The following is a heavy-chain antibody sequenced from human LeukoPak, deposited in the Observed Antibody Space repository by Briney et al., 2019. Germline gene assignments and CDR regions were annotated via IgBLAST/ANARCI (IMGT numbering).Heavy chain of an antibody. CDR2: INHSGST. Sequence: SETLSLTCAVYGGSFSGYYWSWIRQPPGKGLDWMGEINHSGSTNYNPSLKSRVTISVDTSKNQFSLKLSSVTAADTAVYYCARGRSRWSRYGMDVWGQGTTVTVSS. CDR1: GGSFSGYY. V-gene: IGHV4-34*01. J-gene: IGHJ6*01. CDR3: ARGRSRWSRYGMDV. D-gene: IGHD2-8*01.